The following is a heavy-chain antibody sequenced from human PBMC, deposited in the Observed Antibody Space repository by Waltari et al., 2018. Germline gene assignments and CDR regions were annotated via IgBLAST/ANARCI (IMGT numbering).Heavy chain of an antibody. CDR3: ARAGRYCSGGSCFDYYYYYYMDV. J-gene: IGHJ6*03. V-gene: IGHV1-69*04. Sequence: QVQLVQSGAEVKKPGSSVKVSCKASGGTFSSYAISWVRQAPGQGLEWMGGIIPILGIANYAQKFQGRVTITADESTSTAYMELSSLRSEDTAVYYCARAGRYCSGGSCFDYYYYYYMDVWGKGTTVTVSS. D-gene: IGHD2-15*01. CDR2: IIPILGIA. CDR1: GGTFSSYA.